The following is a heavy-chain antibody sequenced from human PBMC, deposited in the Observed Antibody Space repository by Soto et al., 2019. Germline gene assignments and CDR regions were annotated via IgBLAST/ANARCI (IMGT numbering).Heavy chain of an antibody. CDR1: GYTFTSYG. CDR2: ISAYNGNT. D-gene: IGHD4-17*01. CDR3: ARGVIDYGDYGRGYNWFDP. Sequence: ASVKVSCKASGYTFTSYGISWVRQAPGQGLEWMGWISAYNGNTDYAQKVQGRVTMTTNTSISTAYMELSSLRSEDTAVYYCARGVIDYGDYGRGYNWFDPWGQGTLVTVSS. J-gene: IGHJ5*02. V-gene: IGHV1-18*01.